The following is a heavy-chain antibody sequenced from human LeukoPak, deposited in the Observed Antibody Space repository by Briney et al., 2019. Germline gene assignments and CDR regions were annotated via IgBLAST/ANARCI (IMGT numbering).Heavy chain of an antibody. CDR2: IAHSGTT. CDR3: ARRDGGTYFDY. J-gene: IGHJ4*02. Sequence: PSETLSLTCIVSGGSISRYSWNWIRQSPGKGLEWVGYIAHSGTTSYKSSLKSRVTISVDTSKNQLSLRLTSVTAADTAVYYCARRDGGTYFDYWGQGTLVTVSS. V-gene: IGHV4-59*08. CDR1: GGSISRYS. D-gene: IGHD2-15*01.